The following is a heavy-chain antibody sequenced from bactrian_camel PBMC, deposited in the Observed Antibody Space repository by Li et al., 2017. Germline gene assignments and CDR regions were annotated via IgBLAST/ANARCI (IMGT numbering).Heavy chain of an antibody. CDR3: ALDYPRSFLWSCAVVEGTPARFDD. J-gene: IGHJ4*01. CDR1: GDTISRYC. V-gene: IGHV3S1*01. D-gene: IGHD1*01. CDR2: FYTGGGIGDGRT. Sequence: HVQLVESGGGSVQVGGSLRLSCVASGDTISRYCMGWFRQIPDKAREGVAAFYTGGGIGDGRTFYAGSVKGRFTISKDNAKAPLYLQMNSLEPEDTAMYYCALDYPRSFLWSCAVVEGTPARFDDWGQGTQVTVS.